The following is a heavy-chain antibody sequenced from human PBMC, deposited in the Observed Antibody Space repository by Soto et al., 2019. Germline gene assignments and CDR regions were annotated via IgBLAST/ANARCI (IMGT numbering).Heavy chain of an antibody. D-gene: IGHD3-22*01. Sequence: GGSLRLSCAASGSTFSSYGMHWVRQAPGKGLEWVAVISYDGSNKYYADSVKGRFTISRDNSKNTLYLQMNSLRAEDTAVYYCAKDQPYYYDSSGYRSLDHWGQGTLVTVSS. CDR1: GSTFSSYG. J-gene: IGHJ4*02. CDR3: AKDQPYYYDSSGYRSLDH. CDR2: ISYDGSNK. V-gene: IGHV3-30*18.